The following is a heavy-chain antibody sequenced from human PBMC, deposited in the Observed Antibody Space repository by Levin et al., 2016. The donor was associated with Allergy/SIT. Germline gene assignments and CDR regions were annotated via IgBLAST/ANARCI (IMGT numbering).Heavy chain of an antibody. V-gene: IGHV3-21*01. CDR3: AREYQLRSRGRYGMDV. J-gene: IGHJ6*02. CDR2: ISSSSSYI. Sequence: VRQMPGKGAGWVSSISSSSSYIYYADSVKGRFTISRDNAKNSLYLQMNSLRAEDTAVYYCAREYQLRSRGRYGMDVWGQGTTVTVSS. D-gene: IGHD2-2*01.